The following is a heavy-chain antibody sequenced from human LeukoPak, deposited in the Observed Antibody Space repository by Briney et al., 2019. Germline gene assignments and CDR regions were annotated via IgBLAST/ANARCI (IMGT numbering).Heavy chain of an antibody. CDR1: GFTFSTYT. V-gene: IGHV3-21*04. Sequence: PGGSLRLSCAASGFTFSTYTMNWVRQAPGKGLEWVSFISTSSSYIYYADSVKGRFTISRDNAKNSLYLQMNSLRAEDTAVYYCAKPARTDYVDYWGQGTLVTVSS. CDR2: ISTSSSYI. J-gene: IGHJ4*02. D-gene: IGHD1-14*01. CDR3: AKPARTDYVDY.